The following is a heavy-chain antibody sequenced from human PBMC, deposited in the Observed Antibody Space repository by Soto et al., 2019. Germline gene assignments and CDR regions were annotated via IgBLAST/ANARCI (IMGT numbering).Heavy chain of an antibody. D-gene: IGHD2-21*02. CDR1: GYTFTSYA. V-gene: IGHV1-3*05. J-gene: IGHJ4*02. CDR2: INAGNGNT. CDR3: ARSIGVVTALDY. Sequence: QVQLVQSVAEEKKPGASVKVPCKASGYTFTSYAMHWVRQAPGQRLEWMGWINAGNGNTKYSQKFQGRVTITRDTSSSTAYMELSRLRSEDTAVYYCARSIGVVTALDYWGQGTLVTVSS.